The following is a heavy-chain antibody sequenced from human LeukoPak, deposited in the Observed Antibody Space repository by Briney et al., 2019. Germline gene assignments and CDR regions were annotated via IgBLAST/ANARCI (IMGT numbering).Heavy chain of an antibody. Sequence: PGGSLRLSCAGAGLIFSSSWMDWVRQAPGKGLEWVASINPDGNKKYSADSVKGRFTISRDNAENSLYLQMNSLRVEDTAFYYCARDLAYSRLDYWGQGMLVTVSS. CDR1: GLIFSSSW. J-gene: IGHJ4*02. CDR3: ARDLAYSRLDY. CDR2: INPDGNKK. V-gene: IGHV3-7*01. D-gene: IGHD5-18*01.